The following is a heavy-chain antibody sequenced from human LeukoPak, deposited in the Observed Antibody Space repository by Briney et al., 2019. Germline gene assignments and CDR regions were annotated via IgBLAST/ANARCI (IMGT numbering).Heavy chain of an antibody. CDR2: FYHGGST. D-gene: IGHD5-18*01. V-gene: IGHV4-38-2*02. CDR3: ARDSRGSGYKNYFDY. J-gene: IGHJ4*02. CDR1: GYSISTGYY. Sequence: SETLSLTCTVSGYSISTGYYWDWIRPPPGKGLEWIGTFYHGGSTDYNPSLKSRVTISVDTSKNQFSLKLNSVTAADTAVYYCARDSRGSGYKNYFDYWGQGTLVTVSS.